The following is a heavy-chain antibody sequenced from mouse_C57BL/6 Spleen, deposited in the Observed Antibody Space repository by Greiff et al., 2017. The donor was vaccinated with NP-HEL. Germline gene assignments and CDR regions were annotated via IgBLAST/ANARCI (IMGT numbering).Heavy chain of an antibody. CDR1: GYAFSSSW. CDR3: ARDVNFDY. J-gene: IGHJ2*01. V-gene: IGHV1-82*01. Sequence: QVQLQQPGPELVKPGASVKISCKASGYAFSSSWMNWVKQRPGKGLEWIGRIYPGDGDTNYNGKFKGKATLTADKSSSTAYMQLSSLTSEDSAVYFCARDVNFDYWGQGTTLTVSS. CDR2: IYPGDGDT.